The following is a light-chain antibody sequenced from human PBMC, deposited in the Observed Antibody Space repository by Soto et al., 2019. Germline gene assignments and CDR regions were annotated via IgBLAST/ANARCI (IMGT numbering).Light chain of an antibody. CDR3: SSYAGYDNLGDV. J-gene: IGLJ1*01. CDR2: EVR. Sequence: QSALSQPPSASGSLGQTVIISCPGTSSDVGGHNYVSWFQQHPGKAPKLVIYEVRKRPSGVPDRFSGFKSGNTAALTVSGLQTEDEADYYCSSYAGYDNLGDVFGTGTKLTVL. CDR1: SSDVGGHNY. V-gene: IGLV2-8*01.